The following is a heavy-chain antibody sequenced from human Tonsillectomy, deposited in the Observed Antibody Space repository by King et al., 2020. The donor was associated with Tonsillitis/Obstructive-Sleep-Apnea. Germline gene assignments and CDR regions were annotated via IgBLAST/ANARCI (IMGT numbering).Heavy chain of an antibody. D-gene: IGHD3-3*01. J-gene: IGHJ6*03. Sequence: QLVQSGAEVKKPGASVKVSCKASGYIFTGYYIHWVRQAPGQGLEWMGWINPNSGGTNYAQKFQGWVTMTRDTSISTAYMELSRLRSDDTAVYYCARSAFFDFWSLRGHSYYMDVWGKGTTVTVSS. CDR2: INPNSGGT. CDR1: GYIFTGYY. V-gene: IGHV1-2*04. CDR3: ARSAFFDFWSLRGHSYYMDV.